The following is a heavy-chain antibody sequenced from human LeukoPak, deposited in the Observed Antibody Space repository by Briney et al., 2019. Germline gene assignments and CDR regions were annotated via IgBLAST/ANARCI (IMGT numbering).Heavy chain of an antibody. CDR3: ASERYYYDSSGYR. D-gene: IGHD3-22*01. J-gene: IGHJ4*02. CDR2: IYYSGST. CDR1: GGSISSSSYY. V-gene: IGHV4-39*07. Sequence: SETLSLTCTVSGGSISSSSYYWGWICQPPGKGLEWIGSIYYSGSTYYNPSLKSRVTISVDTSKNQFSLKLSSVTAADTAVYYCASERYYYDSSGYRWGQGTLVTVSS.